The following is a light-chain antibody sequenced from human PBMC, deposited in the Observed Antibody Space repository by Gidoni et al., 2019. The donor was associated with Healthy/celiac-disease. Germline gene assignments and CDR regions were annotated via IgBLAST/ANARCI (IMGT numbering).Light chain of an antibody. CDR3: NSRDSSGNHLDVV. Sequence: SSELTQDPALSVALGQTVRITCQGDSLRSYYASWYQQKPGQAPVLVLYGKNNRPSGIPDRFSGSSSGNTASLTVTGAQAGDGADYYCNSRDSSGNHLDVVFGGGTKLXVX. J-gene: IGLJ2*01. V-gene: IGLV3-19*01. CDR2: GKN. CDR1: SLRSYY.